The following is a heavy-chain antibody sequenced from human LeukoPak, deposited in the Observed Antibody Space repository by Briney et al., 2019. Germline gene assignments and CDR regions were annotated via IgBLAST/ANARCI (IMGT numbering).Heavy chain of an antibody. Sequence: PSETLSLTCAVYGGSFSGYYWSWIRQPPGKGLEWIGEINHSGSTNYNPSLKSRVTISVDTSKNQFSLKLSSVTAADTAVYYCARAPGGPAAIGVRVNSPYYYYMDVWGKGTTVTVSS. CDR2: INHSGST. D-gene: IGHD2-2*01. J-gene: IGHJ6*03. V-gene: IGHV4-34*01. CDR3: ARAPGGPAAIGVRVNSPYYYYMDV. CDR1: GGSFSGYY.